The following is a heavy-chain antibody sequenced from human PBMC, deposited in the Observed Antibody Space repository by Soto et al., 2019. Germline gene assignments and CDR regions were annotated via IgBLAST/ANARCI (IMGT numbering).Heavy chain of an antibody. CDR2: INPNSGGT. D-gene: IGHD2-2*01. Sequence: GASVKVSCKASGYTFTSYGISWVRQAPGQGLEWMGWINPNSGGTNYAQKFQGRVTMTRDTSISTAYMELSRLRSDDTAVYYCARGGYCSSTSCYQGFDPWGQGTLVTVSS. J-gene: IGHJ5*02. CDR1: GYTFTSYG. CDR3: ARGGYCSSTSCYQGFDP. V-gene: IGHV1-2*02.